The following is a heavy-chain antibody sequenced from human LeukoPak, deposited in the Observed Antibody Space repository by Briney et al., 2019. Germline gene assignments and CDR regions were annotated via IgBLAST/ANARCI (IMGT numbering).Heavy chain of an antibody. J-gene: IGHJ3*02. CDR1: GYTFTNYD. CDR3: ARDFNGRGDVAFDI. CDR2: MNPNSGNT. V-gene: IGHV1-8*01. D-gene: IGHD2-21*01. Sequence: ASVKVSCNTSGYTFTNYDINWVRQASGQGLEWMGWMNPNSGNTGYAQKFQGRVTMTRNTSLSTAYMELSSLRSEDTAVYYCARDFNGRGDVAFDIWGQGTRVTVSS.